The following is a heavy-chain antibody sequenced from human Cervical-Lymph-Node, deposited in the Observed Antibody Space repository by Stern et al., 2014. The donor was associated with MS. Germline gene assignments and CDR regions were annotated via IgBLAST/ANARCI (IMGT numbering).Heavy chain of an antibody. J-gene: IGHJ5*02. D-gene: IGHD3-22*01. CDR3: AASPYYYGTRGSSAFDP. CDR2: IVGGSGNT. V-gene: IGHV1-58*02. Sequence: QMQLVQSGPEVKKPGTSVKVSCMASGFTFGSSAIQWVRQARGQRLEWIGWIVGGSGNTRYAQKFQERVTITRDMSTSTAYMELSSLRSDDTAVYYCAASPYYYGTRGSSAFDPWGQGTLVTVSS. CDR1: GFTFGSSA.